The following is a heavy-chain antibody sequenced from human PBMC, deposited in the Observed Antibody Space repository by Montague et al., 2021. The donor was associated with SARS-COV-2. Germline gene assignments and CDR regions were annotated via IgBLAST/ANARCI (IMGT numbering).Heavy chain of an antibody. V-gene: IGHV4-39*01. CDR2: IYYSGST. D-gene: IGHD3-22*01. CDR3: ARQGKTRIAMIVVVTGYFDD. J-gene: IGHJ4*02. Sequence: SETLSLTCTVSGGSISSSSYYWGWIRQPPGKGLEWIGSIYYSGSTYYNPSLKSRVTISVDTSKNQFSLKLSSVTAADTAVYYCARQGKTRIAMIVVVTGYFDDWGQGTLVTVSS. CDR1: GGSISSSSYY.